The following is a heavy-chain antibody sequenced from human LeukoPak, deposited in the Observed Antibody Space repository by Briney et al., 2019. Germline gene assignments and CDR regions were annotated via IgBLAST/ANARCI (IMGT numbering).Heavy chain of an antibody. D-gene: IGHD2-2*01. V-gene: IGHV3-23*01. Sequence: GGSLRLSCAASGLTFSIYAVSWVRRAPGKGLEWVSGISDSGTNTYYADSVKGRATISRDSSKNTFYLHMSSLRAEDTAVYYCARVLGYCSSTSCSRGDAFDIWGQGTMVTVSS. CDR1: GLTFSIYA. J-gene: IGHJ3*02. CDR2: ISDSGTNT. CDR3: ARVLGYCSSTSCSRGDAFDI.